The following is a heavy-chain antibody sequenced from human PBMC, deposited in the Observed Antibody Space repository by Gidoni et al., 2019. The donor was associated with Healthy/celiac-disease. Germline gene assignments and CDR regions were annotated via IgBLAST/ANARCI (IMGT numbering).Heavy chain of an antibody. CDR1: GFTFSSYA. J-gene: IGHJ6*02. D-gene: IGHD6-13*01. CDR3: AKDDLGYSSSWYVRYYYGMDV. CDR2: ISGSGGST. Sequence: EVQLLESGGGLVQPGGSLRLSCAASGFTFSSYAMRWVRQAPGKGLEWVSAISGSGGSTYYADSVKGRFTISRDNSKNTLYLQMNSLRAEDTAVYYCAKDDLGYSSSWYVRYYYGMDVWGQGTTVTVSS. V-gene: IGHV3-23*01.